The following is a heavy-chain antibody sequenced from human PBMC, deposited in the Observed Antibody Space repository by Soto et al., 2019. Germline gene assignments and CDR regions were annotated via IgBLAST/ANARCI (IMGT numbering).Heavy chain of an antibody. J-gene: IGHJ3*02. CDR1: GGTFSSYA. CDR3: ARDPSYYYDSSGYPGYAFDI. Sequence: AVKVSCKASGGTFSSYAISWVRQAPGQGLEWMGGIIPIFGTANYAQKFQGRVTITADESTSTAYMELSSLRSEDTAVYYCARDPSYYYDSSGYPGYAFDIWGQGTMVTVSS. CDR2: IIPIFGTA. V-gene: IGHV1-69*13. D-gene: IGHD3-22*01.